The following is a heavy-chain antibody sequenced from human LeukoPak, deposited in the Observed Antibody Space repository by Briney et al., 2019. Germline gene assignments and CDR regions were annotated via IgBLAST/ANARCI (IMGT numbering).Heavy chain of an antibody. D-gene: IGHD3-22*01. J-gene: IGHJ4*02. CDR3: ARVPYDCSRYYFDY. CDR2: ISAYNGNT. CDR1: GYTFTSNG. V-gene: IGHV1-18*01. Sequence: ASVKVSCKASGYTFTSNGISWVRQAPGQGLEWMGWISAYNGNTNYAQKLQGRVTMTTDTSTSTAYIELRSLRSDDTAVYYCARVPYDCSRYYFDYWGQETLVTVSS.